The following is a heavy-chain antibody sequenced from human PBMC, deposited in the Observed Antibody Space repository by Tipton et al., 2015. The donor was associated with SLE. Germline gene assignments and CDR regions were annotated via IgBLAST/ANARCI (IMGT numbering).Heavy chain of an antibody. CDR1: GGSISSSSYY. D-gene: IGHD3-10*01. V-gene: IGHV4-39*01. CDR2: IYYSGST. J-gene: IGHJ4*02. Sequence: LRLSCTVSGGSISSSSYYWGWIRQPPGKGLEWIGSIYYSGSTYYNPSLKSRVTISVDTSKNQFSLKLSSVTAADTAVYYCASPGELLWFGELSSGFDYWGQGTLVTVSS. CDR3: ASPGELLWFGELSSGFDY.